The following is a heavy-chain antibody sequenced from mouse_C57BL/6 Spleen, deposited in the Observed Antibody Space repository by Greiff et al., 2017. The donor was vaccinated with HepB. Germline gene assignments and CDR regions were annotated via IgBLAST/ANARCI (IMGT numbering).Heavy chain of an antibody. CDR1: GYTFTSYW. CDR3: ARSHYYGSSYGDYYAMDY. J-gene: IGHJ4*01. Sequence: VQLVESGAELVKPGASVKLSCKASGYTFTSYWMHWVKQRPGQGLEWIGMIHPNSGSTNYNEKFKSKATLTVDKSSSTAYMQLSSLTSEDSAVYYCARSHYYGSSYGDYYAMDYWGQGTSVTVSS. D-gene: IGHD1-1*01. CDR2: IHPNSGST. V-gene: IGHV1-64*01.